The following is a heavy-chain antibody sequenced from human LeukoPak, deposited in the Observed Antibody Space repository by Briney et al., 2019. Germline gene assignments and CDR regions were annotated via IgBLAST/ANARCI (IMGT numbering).Heavy chain of an antibody. CDR2: ITYSSRYM. CDR3: ARDFGSSYTSPFPF. CDR1: GFTFSNFN. Sequence: PGGSLRLSCAASGFTFSNFNMNWVRQAPGKGLEWISSITYSSRYMYYADSVKGRFTISGDNAKNSLYLHMNSLRAEDTAVYYCARDFGSSYTSPFPFWGQGTLVTVSS. D-gene: IGHD2-2*02. J-gene: IGHJ4*02. V-gene: IGHV3-21*01.